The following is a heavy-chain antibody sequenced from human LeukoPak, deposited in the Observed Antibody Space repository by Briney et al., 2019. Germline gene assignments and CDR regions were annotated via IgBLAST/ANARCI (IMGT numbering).Heavy chain of an antibody. V-gene: IGHV3-73*01. CDR1: GFTFSGSA. Sequence: PWGSLRLSCAASGFTFSGSAMHWVRPASGKGLEWVGRIRSKANSYATAYAASVKGRFTISRDDSKNTAYLQMNSLKTEDTAVYYCAKGTHTGGIRVVRYFDYWGQGTLVTVSS. CDR2: IRSKANSYAT. J-gene: IGHJ4*02. D-gene: IGHD2-15*01. CDR3: AKGTHTGGIRVVRYFDY.